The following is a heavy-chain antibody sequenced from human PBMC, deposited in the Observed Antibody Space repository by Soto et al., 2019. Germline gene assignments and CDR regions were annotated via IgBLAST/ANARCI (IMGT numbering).Heavy chain of an antibody. V-gene: IGHV1-8*01. J-gene: IGHJ4*02. D-gene: IGHD4-4*01. CDR1: RYTFISYD. CDR3: ARSPSWETTVTPYYFDY. CDR2: MNPKSANT. Sequence: QVQLVQSGAEVTKPGASVKVSCKASRYTFISYDINWVRQATGQGLEWMGWMNPKSANTGYAQNFQGRVTMTRNTSISTAYMELSSLRSEDTAVYYCARSPSWETTVTPYYFDYWGQGTLVTVSS.